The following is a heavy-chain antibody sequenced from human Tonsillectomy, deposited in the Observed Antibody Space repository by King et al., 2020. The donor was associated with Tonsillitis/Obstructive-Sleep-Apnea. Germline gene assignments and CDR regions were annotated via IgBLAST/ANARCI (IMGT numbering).Heavy chain of an antibody. CDR3: ARMFEYSSRYFDS. J-gene: IGHJ4*02. CDR2: IYSGGST. V-gene: IGHV3-66*01. Sequence: VQLVESGGGLVQPGGSLRLSWAASGLTVSINYMSWVRQAPGKGLEWVSVIYSGGSTYYAGSVKGRFTISRDNSKNTLYLQINSLRAEDTAVYYCARMFEYSSRYFDSWGQGTLVTVSS. CDR1: GLTVSINY. D-gene: IGHD3-22*01.